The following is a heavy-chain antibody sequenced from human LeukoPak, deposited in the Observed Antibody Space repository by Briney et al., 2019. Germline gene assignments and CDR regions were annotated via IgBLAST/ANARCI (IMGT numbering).Heavy chain of an antibody. J-gene: IGHJ4*02. D-gene: IGHD4-17*01. CDR2: INHNSGGT. CDR3: ARFRYGDYVDY. V-gene: IGHV1-2*06. CDR1: GYTFTGYY. Sequence: ASVKVSCQASGYTFTGYYMHWVRQAPGQGLEWMGRINHNSGGTNYAQKFQGRVTMTRDTSISTAYMELSRLRSDDTAVYYCARFRYGDYVDYWGQGTLVTVSS.